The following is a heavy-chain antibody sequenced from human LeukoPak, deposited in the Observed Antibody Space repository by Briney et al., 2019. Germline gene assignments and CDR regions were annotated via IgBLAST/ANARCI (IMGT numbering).Heavy chain of an antibody. CDR1: GDSINSNY. Sequence: SETLSLTCSVSGDSINSNYWSWMRQPPGKGLEWIGYIYYGGSTNYNPSLKSRVSMSVDTSKNQFSLNLSSVTAADTAVYYCARGDCSGGSCYPYFDYWGQGTLVTVSS. V-gene: IGHV4-59*01. CDR3: ARGDCSGGSCYPYFDY. D-gene: IGHD2-15*01. CDR2: IYYGGST. J-gene: IGHJ4*02.